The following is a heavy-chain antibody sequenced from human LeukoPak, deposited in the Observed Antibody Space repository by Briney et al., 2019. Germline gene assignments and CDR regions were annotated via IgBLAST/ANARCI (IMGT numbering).Heavy chain of an antibody. CDR2: IWYDGSNK. Sequence: GRSLRLSCAASGFTFSSYGMHLVRQAPGKGLEWVAVIWYDGSNKYYADSVKGRFTISRDNSKNTLYLQMNSLRAEDTAVYYCAKDARRSTSCYANWGQGTLVTVSS. D-gene: IGHD2-2*01. J-gene: IGHJ4*02. CDR3: AKDARRSTSCYAN. CDR1: GFTFSSYG. V-gene: IGHV3-33*06.